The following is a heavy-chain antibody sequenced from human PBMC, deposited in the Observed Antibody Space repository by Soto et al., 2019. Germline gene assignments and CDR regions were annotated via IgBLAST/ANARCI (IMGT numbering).Heavy chain of an antibody. D-gene: IGHD3-9*01. CDR2: INHSGST. V-gene: IGHV4-34*01. CDR3: ARGPSYYDILTGPPNPRLDY. CDR1: GGSFSGYY. Sequence: PSETLSLTCAVYGGSFSGYYWSWIRQPPGKGLEWIGEINHSGSTNYNPSLKSRVTISVDTSKNQFSLKLGSVTAADTAVYYCARGPSYYDILTGPPNPRLDYWGQGALVTVSS. J-gene: IGHJ4*02.